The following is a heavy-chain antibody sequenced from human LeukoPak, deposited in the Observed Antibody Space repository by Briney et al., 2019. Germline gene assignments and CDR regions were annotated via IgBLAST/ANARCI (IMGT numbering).Heavy chain of an antibody. J-gene: IGHJ4*02. CDR2: INQDGGTR. V-gene: IGHV3-7*01. D-gene: IGHD1-26*01. Sequence: GGSLRLSCEVSGFMFSSYWMSWVRQAPGKGLEWVGNINQDGGTRHYVGSVKGRFTTSRDNSKKSLFLQTNSLRVEDTAVYYCARISRSRRSLDYWGQGTLVTVSS. CDR1: GFMFSSYW. CDR3: ARISRSRRSLDY.